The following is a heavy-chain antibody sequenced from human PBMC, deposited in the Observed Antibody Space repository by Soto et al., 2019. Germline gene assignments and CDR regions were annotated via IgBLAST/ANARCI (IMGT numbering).Heavy chain of an antibody. J-gene: IGHJ4*02. CDR2: ISQSGNT. V-gene: IGHV4-34*01. Sequence: SETLSLTCSIYSGSLSGYYWSWIRQPPGKGLEWIGEISQSGNTNYSPSLKSRVSISIDTSKKQFSLNLASVSAADTAVYYCARAPKVSGSSQTRPDFWGQGTLVSVSS. CDR3: ARAPKVSGSSQTRPDF. D-gene: IGHD6-6*01. CDR1: SGSLSGYY.